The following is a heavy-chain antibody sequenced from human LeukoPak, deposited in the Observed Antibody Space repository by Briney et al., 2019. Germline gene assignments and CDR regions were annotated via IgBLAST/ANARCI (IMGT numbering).Heavy chain of an antibody. CDR3: AKDIQDYYDSSGYYYYYGMDV. CDR2: ISWNSGSI. Sequence: GGSLRLSCAASGFTFDDYAMHWVRQAPGKGLEWVSGISWNSGSIGYADSVKGRFTISRDNAKNSLYLQMNSLRAEDTALYYCAKDIQDYYDSSGYYYYYGMDVWGQETTVTVSS. CDR1: GFTFDDYA. V-gene: IGHV3-9*01. D-gene: IGHD3-22*01. J-gene: IGHJ6*02.